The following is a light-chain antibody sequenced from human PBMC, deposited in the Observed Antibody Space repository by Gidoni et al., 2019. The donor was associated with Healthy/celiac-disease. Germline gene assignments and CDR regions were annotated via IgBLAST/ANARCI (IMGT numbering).Light chain of an antibody. Sequence: DIQMTQSPSTLSASVGDRVTNTCRASQSISSWLAWFQQKPGKAPKLLIYKASNLESGVPSRFSGSGSGTEFTLTISSLQPDDFATYYCQQYNNYWTFGQGTKVEIK. CDR1: QSISSW. J-gene: IGKJ1*01. CDR3: QQYNNYWT. V-gene: IGKV1-5*03. CDR2: KAS.